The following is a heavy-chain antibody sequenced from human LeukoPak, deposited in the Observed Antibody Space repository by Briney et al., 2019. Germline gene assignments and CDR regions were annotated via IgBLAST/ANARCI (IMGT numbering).Heavy chain of an antibody. CDR2: IIPIFGTA. CDR3: ARTGYSWNDIDY. Sequence: SVKVSCKASGGTFSSYAISWVRQAPGQGLEWMGGIIPIFGTANYAQKFQGRVTITADESTSTAYMELSSLRSEDTAVYYCARTGYSWNDIDYWGQGTLVTVSS. V-gene: IGHV1-69*13. J-gene: IGHJ4*02. CDR1: GGTFSSYA. D-gene: IGHD1-1*01.